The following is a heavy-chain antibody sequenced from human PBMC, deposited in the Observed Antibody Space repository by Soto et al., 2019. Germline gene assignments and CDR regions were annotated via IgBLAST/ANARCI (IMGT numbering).Heavy chain of an antibody. D-gene: IGHD3-16*01. CDR3: ARESLGAKGADH. Sequence: QVQLVQSGAEVKRPGSSVKVSCESSGDTFNSYLISWVRQAPGQGLEWMGGIIPIIRVTHYAQKFQGRVTISALSSTGTAYMELTNLGFEDTALYYCARESLGAKGADHWGQGPLVTVSS. CDR2: IIPIIRVT. J-gene: IGHJ4*02. V-gene: IGHV1-69*17. CDR1: GDTFNSYL.